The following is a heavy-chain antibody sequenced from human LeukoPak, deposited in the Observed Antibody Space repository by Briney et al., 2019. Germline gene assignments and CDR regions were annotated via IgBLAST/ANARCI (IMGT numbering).Heavy chain of an antibody. Sequence: GGSLRLSCAASGFTVANDRMSWVRQPPGKGLEWVSTVYGGGNTAYTDSVKGRFTISRDTSKNTLLLQMNSLTAEDTAVYYCARDGAAAAFGGWFDPWGQGTLVAVSS. V-gene: IGHV3-53*01. CDR1: GFTVANDR. CDR2: VYGGGNT. D-gene: IGHD6-13*01. CDR3: ARDGAAAAFGGWFDP. J-gene: IGHJ5*02.